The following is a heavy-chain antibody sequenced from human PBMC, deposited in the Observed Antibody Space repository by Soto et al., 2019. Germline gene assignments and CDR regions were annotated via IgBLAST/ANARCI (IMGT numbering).Heavy chain of an antibody. CDR2: ISYDGSNK. CDR1: GFTFSSYG. Sequence: QVQLVESGGGVVQPGRSLRLSCAASGFTFSSYGMHWVRQAPGKGLEWVAVISYDGSNKYYADSVKGRLTISRDNSKNTLYLQMNSLRAEDTAVYYCAKGQHCSSTSCYFYYDGMDVWGQGTTVAVSS. D-gene: IGHD2-2*01. V-gene: IGHV3-30*18. CDR3: AKGQHCSSTSCYFYYDGMDV. J-gene: IGHJ6*02.